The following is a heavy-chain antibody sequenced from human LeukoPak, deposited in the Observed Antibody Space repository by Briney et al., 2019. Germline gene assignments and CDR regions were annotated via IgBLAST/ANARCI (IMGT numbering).Heavy chain of an antibody. Sequence: SETLSLTCAVYGGSFSGYYWSWIRQTPGKGLEWIGEINHSGSTNYNPSLKSRVTISVDASKNQFSLKLSSVTAADTAVYYCARGTIYRRNDYWGQGTLVTVSS. D-gene: IGHD1-14*01. CDR3: ARGTIYRRNDY. V-gene: IGHV4-34*01. J-gene: IGHJ4*02. CDR1: GGSFSGYY. CDR2: INHSGST.